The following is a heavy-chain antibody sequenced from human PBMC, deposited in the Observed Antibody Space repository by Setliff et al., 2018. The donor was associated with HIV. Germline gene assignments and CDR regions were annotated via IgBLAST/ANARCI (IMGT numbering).Heavy chain of an antibody. CDR3: ARGSSSGTDLAVL. D-gene: IGHD3-22*01. Sequence: PSETLSLTCAVSGYSISSDYYWGWIRQPPGKGLEWIGSIHRTGRTYYNPSLKSRITISLDTSKNQYSLKLTSVTAADTAVYYCARGSSSGTDLAVLWGQGTLVTVSS. CDR1: GYSISSDYY. CDR2: IHRTGRT. J-gene: IGHJ4*02. V-gene: IGHV4-38-2*01.